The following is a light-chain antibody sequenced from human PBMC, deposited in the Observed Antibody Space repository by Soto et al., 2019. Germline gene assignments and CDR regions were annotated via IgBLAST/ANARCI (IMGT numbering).Light chain of an antibody. V-gene: IGLV2-11*01. J-gene: IGLJ3*02. CDR2: DII. CDR3: CSHAGRYSLGV. CDR1: SSDIGGYNY. Sequence: QSALTQPRSVSGSPGQSVTISCTGTSSDIGGYNYVSWYQQYPGKAPKRMIFDIIKRPSGVPDRFSGSKSGNTVSLTISGLQAEDEAEYYCCSHAGRYSLGVFGGGTKLTVL.